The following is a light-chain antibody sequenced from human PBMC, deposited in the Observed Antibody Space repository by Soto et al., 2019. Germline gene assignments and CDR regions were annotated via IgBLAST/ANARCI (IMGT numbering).Light chain of an antibody. V-gene: IGKV3-20*01. CDR3: HQYAVSPRT. CDR2: DAS. J-gene: IGKJ4*01. Sequence: IVLTQSPGTLSLSPGESATLSCRASQSVGRNYLAWFQHKPDQAPRLLIYDASNRATGVPDRFSGSGSGTDFTLSVTRLEPEDFAVYYCHQYAVSPRTFGGGTTVQIK. CDR1: QSVGRNY.